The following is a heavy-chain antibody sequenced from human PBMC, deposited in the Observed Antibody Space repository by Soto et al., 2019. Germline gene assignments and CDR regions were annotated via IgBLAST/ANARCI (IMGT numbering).Heavy chain of an antibody. Sequence: ASVKVSCKASGDVFRSYGINWVRQAPGQGLEWMGGIIPISGTTNYAQRFQGRVAITADESTDTVYMELSRLRSEDTAVYFCARVRCFNGLCHTADYGMDVWGQGTTVTVSS. D-gene: IGHD2-8*01. CDR2: IIPISGTT. J-gene: IGHJ6*02. CDR1: GDVFRSYG. V-gene: IGHV1-69*13. CDR3: ARVRCFNGLCHTADYGMDV.